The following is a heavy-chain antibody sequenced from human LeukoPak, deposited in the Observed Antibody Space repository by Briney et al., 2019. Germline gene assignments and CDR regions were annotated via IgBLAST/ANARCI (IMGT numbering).Heavy chain of an antibody. D-gene: IGHD5-18*01. J-gene: IGHJ4*02. CDR2: IKQDGSEK. Sequence: GGSLRLSCAASGFTFSNAWMNWVRQAPGKGLEWVANIKQDGSEKYYVDSVKGRFTISRDNAKNSLYLQMNSLRAEDTAVYYCARVGRDKIKLWSQFDYWGQGTLVTVSS. CDR3: ARVGRDKIKLWSQFDY. CDR1: GFTFSNAW. V-gene: IGHV3-7*01.